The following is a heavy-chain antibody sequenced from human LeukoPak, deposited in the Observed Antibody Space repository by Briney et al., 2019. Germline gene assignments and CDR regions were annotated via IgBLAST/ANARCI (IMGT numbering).Heavy chain of an antibody. CDR1: GFTFSSYE. J-gene: IGHJ6*02. CDR2: ISSSGSTI. Sequence: GGSLRLSCAASGFTFSSYEMNWVRQAPGKGLEWVSYISSSGSTIYYADSVKGRFTISSDNAKNSLYLQMNSLRAEDTAVYYCASGSNYDFWSGYPPGYGMDVWGQGTTVTVSS. V-gene: IGHV3-48*03. CDR3: ASGSNYDFWSGYPPGYGMDV. D-gene: IGHD3-3*01.